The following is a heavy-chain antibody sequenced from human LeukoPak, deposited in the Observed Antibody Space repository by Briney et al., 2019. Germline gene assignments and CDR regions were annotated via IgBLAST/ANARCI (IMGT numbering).Heavy chain of an antibody. V-gene: IGHV3-21*01. J-gene: IGHJ4*02. CDR3: ASGVSSTSCYVDY. CDR2: ISSSSSYI. Sequence: GGSLRLSCAASGFTFSSYSMNWVRQAPGKGLEWVSFISSSSSYIYYADSVKGRFTISRDNAKNSLYLQMNSLRAEDTAVYYCASGVSSTSCYVDYWGQGTLVTVSS. CDR1: GFTFSSYS. D-gene: IGHD2-2*01.